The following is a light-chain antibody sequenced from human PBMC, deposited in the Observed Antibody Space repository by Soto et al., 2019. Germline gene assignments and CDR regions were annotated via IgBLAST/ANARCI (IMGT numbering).Light chain of an antibody. CDR2: DAF. V-gene: IGKV1-33*01. CDR3: QQYDSLPPT. J-gene: IGKJ4*01. CDR1: QDIKNY. Sequence: DIQMTQSPSSLSAFVGDSITITCQASQDIKNYLNWYQHKPGKAPKLLIYDAFKSDTGVPSRFSASGPGTHFTFTIRSLQPEDLATSFCQQYDSLPPTFGGGTRVDI.